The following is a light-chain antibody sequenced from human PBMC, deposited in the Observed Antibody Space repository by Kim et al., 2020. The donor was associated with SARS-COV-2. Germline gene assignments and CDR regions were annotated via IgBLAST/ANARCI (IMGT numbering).Light chain of an antibody. CDR3: SSYTSSSTWV. CDR2: DVS. J-gene: IGLJ3*02. CDR1: SSDVGGYEY. V-gene: IGLV2-14*04. Sequence: GQSHTIACTGTSSDVGGYEYVSWYQQHPGKAPKLMIYDVSTRPSGVSNRFSGSKSGNTAFLTISGLQAEDVTDYYCSSYTSSSTWVFGGGTQLTVL.